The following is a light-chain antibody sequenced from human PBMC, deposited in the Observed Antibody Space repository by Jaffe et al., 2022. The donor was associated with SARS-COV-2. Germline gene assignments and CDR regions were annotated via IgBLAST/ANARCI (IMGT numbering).Light chain of an antibody. CDR3: QQSYDTPLT. Sequence: DIQMTQSPSSLSASIGDRVTITCRASRSISRNLNWYQHKPGRAPHLLIYAASSLESGVPSRFSGSGSGTDFTLTITSLQPEDFATYYCQQSYDTPLTFGPGTKVDIK. CDR2: AAS. V-gene: IGKV1-39*01. CDR1: RSISRN. J-gene: IGKJ3*01.